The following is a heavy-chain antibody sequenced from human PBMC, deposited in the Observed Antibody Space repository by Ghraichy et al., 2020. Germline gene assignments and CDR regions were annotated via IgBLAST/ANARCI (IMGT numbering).Heavy chain of an antibody. CDR2: IYHSGST. Sequence: SETLSLTCTVSGYSFSSGYYWGWLRPPPGKGLEWIGSIYHSGSTYYNPSLKSRVTISVDTSKNQFSLKLSSVTAADTAVYYCARAGPYGILPGYTNDAFCIWGQGKGATVSS. J-gene: IGHJ3*02. V-gene: IGHV4-38-2*02. CDR1: GYSFSSGYY. CDR3: ARAGPYGILPGYTNDAFCI. D-gene: IGHD3-9*01.